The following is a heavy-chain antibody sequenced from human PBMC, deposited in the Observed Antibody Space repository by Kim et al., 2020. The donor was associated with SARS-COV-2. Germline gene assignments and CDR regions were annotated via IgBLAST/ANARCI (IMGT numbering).Heavy chain of an antibody. CDR3: ACVYYSYISVLACVC. V-gene: IGHV4-59*01. CDR2: FFKSGST. D-gene: IGHD3-10*01. Sequence: SETLSLTCTASGSPISSFYCVWVRQFPGKGLGWIATFFKSGSTSSNPSLKGRVTISAHTSNNQFSWHLSALTASDRAFYYCACVYYSYISVLACVCWG. CDR1: GSPISSFY. J-gene: IGHJ6*03.